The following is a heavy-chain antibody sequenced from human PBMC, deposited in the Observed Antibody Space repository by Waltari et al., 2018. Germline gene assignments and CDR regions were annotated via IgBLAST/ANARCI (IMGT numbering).Heavy chain of an antibody. CDR1: GFTFNTYA. Sequence: EVQLLESGGGLVQPGGSLRLSCAASGFTFNTYAMAWVRQAPGKGLEWVSSTSAGGNTYHADSLKGRFTISRDNSKNTLYLQMNSLRAEDTAVYYCARADRSTWYLDSWGQGTLVTVSS. CDR3: ARADRSTWYLDS. V-gene: IGHV3-23*01. D-gene: IGHD3-22*01. J-gene: IGHJ4*02. CDR2: TSAGGNT.